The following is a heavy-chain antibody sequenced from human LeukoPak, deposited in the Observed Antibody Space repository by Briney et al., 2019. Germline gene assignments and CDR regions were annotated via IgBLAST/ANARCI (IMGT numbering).Heavy chain of an antibody. CDR3: ARARGLVAPAAPPAGDAFDI. CDR1: GFTFSSYW. V-gene: IGHV3-7*01. Sequence: GGSLRLSCAASGFTFSSYWMSWVRQAPGKGLEWVATIKQDGSEKYYVDSVKGRFTISRDNAKNSLYLQINSLRAEDTAVYYCARARGLVAPAAPPAGDAFDIWGQGTMVTVSS. CDR2: IKQDGSEK. D-gene: IGHD2-2*01. J-gene: IGHJ3*02.